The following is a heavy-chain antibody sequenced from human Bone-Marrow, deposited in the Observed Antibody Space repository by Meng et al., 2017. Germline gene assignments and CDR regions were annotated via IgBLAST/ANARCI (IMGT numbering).Heavy chain of an antibody. J-gene: IGHJ1*01. V-gene: IGHV3-33*01. Sequence: QVQLVESGGGVVQPGRSLRLSWAESGFAFSRYGMHWVRQAPGKGLEWVAVIWYDGSNKYYADSVKGRFTISRDNSKNTLYLQMNSLRAEDTAVYYCGTSSGWYSGYFQHWGQGTLVTVSS. CDR2: IWYDGSNK. CDR1: GFAFSRYG. D-gene: IGHD6-19*01. CDR3: GTSSGWYSGYFQH.